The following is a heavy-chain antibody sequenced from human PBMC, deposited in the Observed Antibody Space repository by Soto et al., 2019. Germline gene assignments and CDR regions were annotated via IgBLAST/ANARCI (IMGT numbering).Heavy chain of an antibody. CDR2: ISTSSST. CDR1: GFSFSTYS. V-gene: IGHV3-21*01. Sequence: PGGSLRLSCGASGFSFSTYSMNWVRQAPGKGLEWVSGISTSSSTYYADSVQGRFTISRDNAKNSLFLQMNSLRAEDTAVYCCVGGLVAYWYFDLWGRGTLVTVSS. CDR3: VGGLVAYWYFDL. J-gene: IGHJ2*01. D-gene: IGHD3-10*01.